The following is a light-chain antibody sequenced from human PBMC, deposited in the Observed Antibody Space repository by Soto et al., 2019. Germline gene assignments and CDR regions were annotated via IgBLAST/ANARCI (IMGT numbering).Light chain of an antibody. V-gene: IGKV1-5*01. CDR1: QSFSTW. J-gene: IGKJ4*01. CDR2: DAS. Sequence: DIPMTQSPSTLSASVGDRVTITCRASQSFSTWLAWYQQKPGKAPKLLIYDASSLESVVPSRFSGSGSGTEFTLTISSLQPDDFATYYCQQYYSYPLTFGGGTTVEIK. CDR3: QQYYSYPLT.